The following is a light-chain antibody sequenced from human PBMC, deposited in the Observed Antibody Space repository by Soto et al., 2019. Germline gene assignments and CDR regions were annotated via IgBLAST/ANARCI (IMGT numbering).Light chain of an antibody. J-gene: IGKJ1*01. CDR3: QQYNDV. Sequence: DRQMTQSPSTLSASVGDRVTITCRASRNINNWLAWYQQKLGKAPKLLIYDASTLESGVSSRFSGSGSGTEFTLTISSLQPDDFATYSCQQYNDVFGQGTQVDI. V-gene: IGKV1-5*01. CDR1: RNINNW. CDR2: DAS.